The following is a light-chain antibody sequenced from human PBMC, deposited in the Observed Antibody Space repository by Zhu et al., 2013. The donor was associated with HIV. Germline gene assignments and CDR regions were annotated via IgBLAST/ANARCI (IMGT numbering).Light chain of an antibody. V-gene: IGLV3-1*01. CDR3: QAWDSSTGV. CDR2: QDN. Sequence: SYELTQPPSVSVSPGQTASITCSGDKLGYKYACWYQQKPGQSPVVVIYQDNKRSSGIPERFSGSNSGNTATLTISGTQAMDEADYYCQAWDSSTGVFGTGTKVTVL. J-gene: IGLJ1*01. CDR1: KLGYKY.